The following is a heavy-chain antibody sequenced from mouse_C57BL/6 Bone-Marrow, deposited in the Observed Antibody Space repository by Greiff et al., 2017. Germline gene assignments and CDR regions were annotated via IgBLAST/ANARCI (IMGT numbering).Heavy chain of an antibody. CDR1: GYTFTSYW. D-gene: IGHD2-4*01. J-gene: IGHJ3*01. CDR2: IYPGSGST. CDR3: ARKSYDDDAWFAH. V-gene: IGHV1-55*01. Sequence: VQLQQPGAELVKPGASVKMSCKASGYTFTSYWITWVKQRPGQGLEWIGDIYPGSGSTNYNEKFKSKATLTVDTSSSTAYRQLISLTSEYSSVYYCARKSYDDDAWFAHWGQGTLVTVSA.